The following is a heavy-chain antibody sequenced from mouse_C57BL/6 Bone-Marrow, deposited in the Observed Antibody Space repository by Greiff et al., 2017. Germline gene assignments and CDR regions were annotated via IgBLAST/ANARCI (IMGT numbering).Heavy chain of an antibody. D-gene: IGHD2-9*01. Sequence: QVQLQQSGAELVRPGASVTLSCKASGYTFTDYEMHWVKQTPVHGLEWIGAIDPETGGTAYNQKFKGKATLTADKSSSTAYMELRSLTSEDSAVYYCTSYCGYEYWYFDVWGTGTTVTVSS. V-gene: IGHV1-15*01. CDR1: GYTFTDYE. J-gene: IGHJ1*03. CDR3: TSYCGYEYWYFDV. CDR2: IDPETGGT.